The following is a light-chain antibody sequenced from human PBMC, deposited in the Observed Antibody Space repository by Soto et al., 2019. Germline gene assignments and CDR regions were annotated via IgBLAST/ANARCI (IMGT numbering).Light chain of an antibody. CDR3: QQYNSWPPLT. Sequence: EIVMTQSPATLSVSPGERATLSCRASQSVNSDLAWYQQKPGQAPRLLIYAAFTRAPGVPARFSGSGSGTEFTLTISSLQSDDSAVYFCQQYNSWPPLTFGGGTKVEIK. CDR2: AAF. V-gene: IGKV3-15*01. CDR1: QSVNSD. J-gene: IGKJ4*01.